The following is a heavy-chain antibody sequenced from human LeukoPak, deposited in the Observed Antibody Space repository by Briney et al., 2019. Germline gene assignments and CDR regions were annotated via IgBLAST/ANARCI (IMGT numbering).Heavy chain of an antibody. D-gene: IGHD3-3*01. Sequence: GESLKISCKGSGYGFTSYWIGWVRQMPGKGLEWMGIIYPGDSDTRYSPSFQGQVTISADKSISTAYLQSSSLKASDTAMYYCARQGITIFGVVTQDAFDIWGQGTMVTVSS. CDR1: GYGFTSYW. J-gene: IGHJ3*02. CDR3: ARQGITIFGVVTQDAFDI. CDR2: IYPGDSDT. V-gene: IGHV5-51*01.